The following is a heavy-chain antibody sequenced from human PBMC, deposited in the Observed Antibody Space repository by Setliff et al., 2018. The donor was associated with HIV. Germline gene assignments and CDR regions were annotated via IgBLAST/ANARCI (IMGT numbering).Heavy chain of an antibody. D-gene: IGHD2-2*01. CDR2: IHYSGRT. CDR3: ARGRSCSSSSCYLVYYYYYGMDV. J-gene: IGHJ6*02. CDR1: GDSINGHW. V-gene: IGHV4-59*11. Sequence: SETLSLTCSVSGDSINGHWWSWIRQPPGKGLEWTGNIHYSGRTNYNPSLKSRITISVDTSKNQFSLRLSSVTAADTAVYYCARGRSCSSSSCYLVYYYYYGMDVWGHGSTVTVSS.